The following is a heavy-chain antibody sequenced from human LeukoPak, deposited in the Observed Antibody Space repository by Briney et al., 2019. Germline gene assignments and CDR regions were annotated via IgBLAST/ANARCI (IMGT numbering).Heavy chain of an antibody. Sequence: GGSLRLSCAASGFTFSSYAMSWVRQAPGKGLEWVSAISGSGGSTHYADSVKGRFTISRDNSKNTLYLQMNSLRAEDTAVYYCAKDPAGGTVTTTVYGMDVWGQGTTVTVSS. D-gene: IGHD4-17*01. J-gene: IGHJ6*02. CDR1: GFTFSSYA. V-gene: IGHV3-23*01. CDR2: ISGSGGST. CDR3: AKDPAGGTVTTTVYGMDV.